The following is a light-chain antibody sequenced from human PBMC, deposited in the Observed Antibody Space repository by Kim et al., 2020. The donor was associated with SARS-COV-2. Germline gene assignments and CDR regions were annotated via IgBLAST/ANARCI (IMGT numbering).Light chain of an antibody. CDR3: QVWDRSSDHQGG. J-gene: IGLJ3*02. CDR1: KSGSEE. CDR2: SDR. V-gene: IGLV3-12*02. Sequence: MAGITGGGNKSGSEEVDWNQQKPAEDPVIDISSDRKRPTGIPERFSGSNPGNTGTLTISRIEAGDEADYYCQVWDRSSDHQGGFGGGTQLTVL.